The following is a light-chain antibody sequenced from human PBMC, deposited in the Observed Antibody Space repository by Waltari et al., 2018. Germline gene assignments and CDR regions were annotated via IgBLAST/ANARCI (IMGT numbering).Light chain of an antibody. V-gene: IGKV3-15*01. CDR1: QSVSSS. J-gene: IGKJ1*01. CDR2: GAS. CDR3: QQYSDWWT. Sequence: EIVLTQSPATLSLSPGERATLSCRASQSVSSSLAWYHRKPGQAPRLLIYGASTRATDIPDRFSGSGAGTDFTLTISSLEPEDFAVYFGQQYSDWWTFGQGTKVEIK.